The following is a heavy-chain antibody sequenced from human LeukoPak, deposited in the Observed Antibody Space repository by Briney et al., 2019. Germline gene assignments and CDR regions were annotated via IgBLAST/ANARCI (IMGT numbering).Heavy chain of an antibody. V-gene: IGHV4-39*07. J-gene: IGHJ4*02. D-gene: IGHD3-16*02. Sequence: KASETLSLTCTVSGGSISSSSYYWGWIRQPPGKGLEWIGSIYYSGSTYYNPSLKSRVTISVDTSKNQFSLKLSSVTAADTAVYYCARDPPGDYVWGSYRPADYWGQGTLVTVSS. CDR3: ARDPPGDYVWGSYRPADY. CDR2: IYYSGST. CDR1: GGSISSSSYY.